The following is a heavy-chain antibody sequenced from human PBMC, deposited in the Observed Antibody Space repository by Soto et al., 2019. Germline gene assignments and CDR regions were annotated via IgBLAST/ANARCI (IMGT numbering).Heavy chain of an antibody. J-gene: IGHJ6*02. CDR2: IYPGDSET. V-gene: IGHV5-51*01. CDR3: ARLIAAAGYYYYYGMDV. D-gene: IGHD6-13*01. Sequence: PGESLKISCKGSGYSFTNYWIGWVRQMPEKGLEWMGIIYPGDSETRYSPSFQGQVTISADKSISTAYLQWSSLKASDTAMYYCARLIAAAGYYYYYGMDVWGQGTTVTVSS. CDR1: GYSFTNYW.